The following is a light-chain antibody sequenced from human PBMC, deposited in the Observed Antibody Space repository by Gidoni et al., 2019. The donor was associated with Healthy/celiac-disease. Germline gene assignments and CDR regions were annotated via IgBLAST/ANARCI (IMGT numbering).Light chain of an antibody. J-gene: IGLJ2*01. V-gene: IGLV2-14*01. CDR2: EVS. CDR1: SSDVGAYNY. Sequence: QSALTQPASVSGSPGPSLTLSCTATSSDVGAYNYVSWYQQHPGKAPKLMIYEVSKRPSGVSNRFSGSKSGNTASLTISGLQAEEEADYYCSSYTSSSTRVFGGGTKLTVL. CDR3: SSYTSSSTRV.